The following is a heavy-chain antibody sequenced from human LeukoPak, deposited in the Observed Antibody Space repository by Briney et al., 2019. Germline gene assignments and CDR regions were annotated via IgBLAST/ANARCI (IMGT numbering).Heavy chain of an antibody. CDR1: GGSISSGSYY. J-gene: IGHJ4*02. V-gene: IGHV4-61*02. Sequence: SETLSLTCTVSGGSISSGSYYWSWIRQPAGKGLEWIGRIYTSGSTNYNPSLKSRVTISVDTSKNQFSLKLSSVTAADTAVYYCARADSSGYYPQPFDYWGQGTLVTVSS. CDR2: IYTSGST. D-gene: IGHD3-22*01. CDR3: ARADSSGYYPQPFDY.